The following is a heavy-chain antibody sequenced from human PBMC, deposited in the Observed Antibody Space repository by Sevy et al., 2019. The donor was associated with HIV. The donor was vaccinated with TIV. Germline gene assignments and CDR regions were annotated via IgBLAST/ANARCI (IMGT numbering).Heavy chain of an antibody. CDR3: ARGAGIDCRGSSCYLDFDF. CDR1: GFTFSDYY. Sequence: GGSLRLSCAASGFTFSDYYMSWIRQAPGKGLELVSYISSTSDYRNYADSVKGRFTISRDNAKNSLYLQMNSLRTEDTAVYYCARGAGIDCRGSSCYLDFDFWGQGTLVTVSS. J-gene: IGHJ4*02. D-gene: IGHD2-2*01. CDR2: ISSTSDYR. V-gene: IGHV3-11*06.